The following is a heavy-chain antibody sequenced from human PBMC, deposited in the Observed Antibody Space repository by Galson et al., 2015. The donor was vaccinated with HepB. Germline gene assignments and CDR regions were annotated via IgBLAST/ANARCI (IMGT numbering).Heavy chain of an antibody. Sequence: CAISGDSVSSNSAAWNWIRQSPSRGLEWLGRTYYRSKWYNDYAVSVKSRITINPDTSKNQFSLQLNSVTPEDTAVYYCARLGYYYDSSGLGTNYYYYMDVWGKGTTVTVSS. CDR2: TYYRSKWYN. D-gene: IGHD3-22*01. CDR3: ARLGYYYDSSGLGTNYYYYMDV. V-gene: IGHV6-1*01. J-gene: IGHJ6*03. CDR1: GDSVSSNSAA.